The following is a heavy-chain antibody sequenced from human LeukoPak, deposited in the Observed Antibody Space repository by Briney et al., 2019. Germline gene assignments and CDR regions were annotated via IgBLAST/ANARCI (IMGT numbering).Heavy chain of an antibody. CDR1: GYSFTSYW. V-gene: IGHV5-51*01. J-gene: IGHJ4*02. CDR3: AITYRITMVRGPFDY. D-gene: IGHD3-10*01. CDR2: IYPGDSDT. Sequence: GESLKISCKGSGYSFTSYWIGWVRQMPGKGLEWMGIIYPGDSDTRYSPSFQGQVTISADKSISTAYLRWSSLKASDTAMYYCAITYRITMVRGPFDYWGQGTLVTVSS.